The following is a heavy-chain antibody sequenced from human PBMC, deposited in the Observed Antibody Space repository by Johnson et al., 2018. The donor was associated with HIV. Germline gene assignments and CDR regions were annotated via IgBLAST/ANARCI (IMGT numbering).Heavy chain of an antibody. CDR1: GFTFDDYT. CDR3: AREGPLTFGGSDAFDI. J-gene: IGHJ3*02. Sequence: VQLVESGGSVVRPGGSLRLSCAASGFTFDDYTMHWVRQAPGKGLEWVSLISWDGGSTYYADSVKGRFTISRDNSKNSLYLQMNSLRAEDTALYYCAREGPLTFGGSDAFDIWGQGTMVTVSS. D-gene: IGHD3-16*01. V-gene: IGHV3-43*01. CDR2: ISWDGGST.